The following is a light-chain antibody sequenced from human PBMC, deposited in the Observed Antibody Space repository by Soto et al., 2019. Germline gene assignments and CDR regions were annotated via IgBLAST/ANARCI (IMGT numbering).Light chain of an antibody. CDR3: QQRSNWPSIT. Sequence: EIVLTQSPATLSLSPGERATLSCRASQGVSSYLAWYQQKPGQAPRLLIYDASNRATGTPARFSGSGPGTDFTLTISSLEPEDFAVYYCQQRSNWPSITFGQGTRLEIK. CDR1: QGVSSY. V-gene: IGKV3D-11*01. CDR2: DAS. J-gene: IGKJ5*01.